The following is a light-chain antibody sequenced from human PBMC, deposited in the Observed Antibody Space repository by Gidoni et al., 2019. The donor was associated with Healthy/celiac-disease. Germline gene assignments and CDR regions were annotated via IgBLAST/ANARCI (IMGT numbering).Light chain of an antibody. V-gene: IGKV3-11*01. J-gene: IGKJ2*02. Sequence: EIVLTQSPATLSLSPGERATLSCRASQSVSSYLAWYQLKPGQAPRLLIYDASNRATGIPARFSGSGSGTDFTLTISSLEPEDFAVYYCQQRSNWPRTFXXXTKLEIK. CDR3: QQRSNWPRT. CDR1: QSVSSY. CDR2: DAS.